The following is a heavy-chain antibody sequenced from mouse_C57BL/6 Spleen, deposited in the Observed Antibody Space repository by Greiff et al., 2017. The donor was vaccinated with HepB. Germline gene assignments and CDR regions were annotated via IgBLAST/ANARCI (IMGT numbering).Heavy chain of an antibody. V-gene: IGHV1-82*01. J-gene: IGHJ3*01. CDR2: IYPGDGDT. CDR3: ARGHGAY. Sequence: QVQLKQSGPELVKPGASVKISCKASGYAFSSSWMNWVKQRPGKGLEWIGRIYPGDGDTNYNGKFKGKATLTADKSSSTAYMQLSSLTSEDSAVYFCARGHGAYWGQGTLVTVSA. D-gene: IGHD3-3*01. CDR1: GYAFSSSW.